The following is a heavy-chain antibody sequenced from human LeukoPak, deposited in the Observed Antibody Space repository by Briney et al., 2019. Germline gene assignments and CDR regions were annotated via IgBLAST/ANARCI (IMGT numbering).Heavy chain of an antibody. Sequence: ASVTVSCTASGYTFTGYYMHWGRQAPGQGLGWMGWINPNSGGTNYAQKFQGRVTMTKDTSISTAYMELSRLRSDDTAVYYCARIRETTVTLFDYWGQGTLVTVSS. J-gene: IGHJ4*02. CDR1: GYTFTGYY. CDR3: ARIRETTVTLFDY. V-gene: IGHV1-2*02. CDR2: INPNSGGT. D-gene: IGHD4-17*01.